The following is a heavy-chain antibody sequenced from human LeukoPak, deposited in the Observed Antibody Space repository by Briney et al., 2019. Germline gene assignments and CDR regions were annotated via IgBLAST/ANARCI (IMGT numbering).Heavy chain of an antibody. CDR3: ATGYSSGWYWGDAFDI. V-gene: IGHV4-59*08. D-gene: IGHD6-19*01. J-gene: IGHJ3*02. CDR1: GGSISSYY. CDR2: IYYSGST. Sequence: SETLSLTCTVSGGSISSYYWSWIRQPPGKGLEWIGYIYYSGSTNCNPSLKSRVTISVDTSKNQFSLKLSSVTAADTAVYYCATGYSSGWYWGDAFDIWGQGTMVTVSS.